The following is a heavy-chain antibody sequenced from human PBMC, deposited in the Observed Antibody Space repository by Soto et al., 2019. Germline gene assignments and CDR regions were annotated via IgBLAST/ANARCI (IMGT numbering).Heavy chain of an antibody. D-gene: IGHD2-15*01. V-gene: IGHV4-31*03. CDR2: IYHSGST. J-gene: IGHJ4*02. Sequence: QVRLQESGPGLVKPSQTLTLTCTVSGGSISSGGYYWSWIRQHAGKGLEWIGYIYHSGSTYYNPSLKSRVTISVDTSKNQFSLKLSSVTAADTAVYYCARVAAAFFDYWGQGTPVTVSS. CDR3: ARVAAAFFDY. CDR1: GGSISSGGYY.